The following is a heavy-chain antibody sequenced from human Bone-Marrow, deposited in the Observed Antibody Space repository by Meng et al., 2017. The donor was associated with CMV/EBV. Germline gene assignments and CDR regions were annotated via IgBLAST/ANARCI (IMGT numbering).Heavy chain of an antibody. D-gene: IGHD3-22*01. J-gene: IGHJ4*02. CDR2: ISYDGSNK. CDR1: GFTFSSYA. CDR3: AVDSSGTPDY. V-gene: IGHV3-30*04. Sequence: EGSLRLSCAASGFTFSSYAMHWVRQAPGKGLEWVAVISYDGSNKYYADSVKGRFTISRDNSKNTLYLQMNSLRAEDTAVYYCAVDSSGTPDYWGQGTLVTVYS.